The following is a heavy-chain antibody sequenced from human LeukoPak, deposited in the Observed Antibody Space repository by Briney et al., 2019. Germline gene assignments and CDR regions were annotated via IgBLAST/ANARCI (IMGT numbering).Heavy chain of an antibody. J-gene: IGHJ6*02. CDR2: ISYDGSHK. V-gene: IGHV3-30*03. CDR1: GFTFSSYG. Sequence: GGSLRLSCAASGFTFSSYGMHWVRQAPGKGLEWVAVISYDGSHKYSADSVKGRFTISRDNSKNTLYLQMNSLRAEDTAVYFCSASRPHYGDYYGLDVWGHGTTVTVSS. CDR3: SASRPHYGDYYGLDV. D-gene: IGHD4/OR15-4a*01.